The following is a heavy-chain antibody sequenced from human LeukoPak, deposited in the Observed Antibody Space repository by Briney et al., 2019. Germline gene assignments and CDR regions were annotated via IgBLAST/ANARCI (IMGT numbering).Heavy chain of an antibody. Sequence: PGGSLRLSCAASGFTFSNAWMSWVRQAPGKGREWVGRIKRKTDGGTTDYAAAVKGRLSTERDDEKKTLYLQMNSLKTEDTAVYYCTTDLGPMMENWGQGTLVTVSS. J-gene: IGHJ4*02. CDR3: TTDLGPMMEN. CDR1: GFTFSNAW. D-gene: IGHD3-22*01. CDR2: IKRKTDGGTT. V-gene: IGHV3-15*01.